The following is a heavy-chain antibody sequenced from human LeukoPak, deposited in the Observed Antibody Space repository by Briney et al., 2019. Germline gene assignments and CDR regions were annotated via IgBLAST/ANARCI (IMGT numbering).Heavy chain of an antibody. CDR3: ARWYSSGWAFDY. V-gene: IGHV3-7*05. D-gene: IGHD6-19*01. J-gene: IGHJ4*02. Sequence: PGGSLRLSCAASGFTFNNYWMSWVRQAPGKGLEWVANIKQDGSDKNYVDSVKGRFTVSKDNAKNSLYLQMNSLRAQDTAVYYCARWYSSGWAFDYWGQGTLVTVSS. CDR1: GFTFNNYW. CDR2: IKQDGSDK.